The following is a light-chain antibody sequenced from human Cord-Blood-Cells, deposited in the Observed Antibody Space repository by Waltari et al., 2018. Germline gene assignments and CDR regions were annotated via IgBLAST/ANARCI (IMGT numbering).Light chain of an antibody. J-gene: IGKJ1*01. V-gene: IGKV3-15*01. CDR2: GAS. Sequence: EIVMTQSPATLSVSPGERATLFCRASQSVSSNLAWYQQKPGQAPRPLIYGASTRATGIPARFSVSGSGTEFTLTISSLQSEDFAVYYCQQYNNWPPWTFGQGTKVEIK. CDR3: QQYNNWPPWT. CDR1: QSVSSN.